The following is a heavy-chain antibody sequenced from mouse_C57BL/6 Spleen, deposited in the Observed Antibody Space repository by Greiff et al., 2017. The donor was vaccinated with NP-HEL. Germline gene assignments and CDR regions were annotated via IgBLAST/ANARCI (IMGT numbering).Heavy chain of an antibody. CDR2: ISSGGDYI. CDR3: RRTKQAWFAY. V-gene: IGHV5-9-1*02. Sequence: EVKLVESGEGLVKPGGSLKLSCAASGFTFSSYAMSWVRQTPEKRLEWVAYISSGGDYIYYADTVKGRFTISIDNARNTLYLQMSSLKSEDTAMYYCRRTKQAWFAYWGQGTLVTVSA. D-gene: IGHD1-3*01. CDR1: GFTFSSYA. J-gene: IGHJ3*01.